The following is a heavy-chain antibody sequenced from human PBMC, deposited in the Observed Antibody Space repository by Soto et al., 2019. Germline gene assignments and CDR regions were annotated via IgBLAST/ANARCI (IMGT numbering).Heavy chain of an antibody. V-gene: IGHV4-30-2*01. CDR1: GGSISSGGYS. CDR3: ARESGSYDFWSGYLDY. Sequence: SETLSLTCAVSGGSISSGGYSWSWIRQPPGKGLEWIGYIYHRGSTYYNPSLKSRVTISVDRSKNQFSLKLSSVTAADTAVYYCARESGSYDFWSGYLDYWGQGTLVTVSS. D-gene: IGHD3-3*01. CDR2: IYHRGST. J-gene: IGHJ4*02.